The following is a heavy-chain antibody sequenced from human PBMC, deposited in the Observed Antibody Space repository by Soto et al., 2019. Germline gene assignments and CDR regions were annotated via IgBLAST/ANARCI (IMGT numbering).Heavy chain of an antibody. J-gene: IGHJ4*02. D-gene: IGHD5-18*01. CDR3: AREGYSYGYGYFDY. Sequence: SETLSLTCAVYGGSFSGYYWSWIRQPPGKGLEWIGEINHSGSTNYNPSLKSRVTISVDTSKNQFSQKLSSVTAADTAVYYCAREGYSYGYGYFDYWGQGTLVTVSS. CDR1: GGSFSGYY. CDR2: INHSGST. V-gene: IGHV4-34*01.